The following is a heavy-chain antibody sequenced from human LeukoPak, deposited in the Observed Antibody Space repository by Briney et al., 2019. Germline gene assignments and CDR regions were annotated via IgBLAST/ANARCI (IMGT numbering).Heavy chain of an antibody. V-gene: IGHV3-23*01. Sequence: GGSLRLSCAASGFPFSSYVMTWVRQAPGKGLEWVSGISDTGGNTYYADSVKGRFTISRDNSKNTVYLQMNSLRVEDTAVYYCAKKAYYYRSGTYDPFDYWGRGTLVTVSS. J-gene: IGHJ4*02. CDR2: ISDTGGNT. CDR3: AKKAYYYRSGTYDPFDY. D-gene: IGHD3-10*01. CDR1: GFPFSSYV.